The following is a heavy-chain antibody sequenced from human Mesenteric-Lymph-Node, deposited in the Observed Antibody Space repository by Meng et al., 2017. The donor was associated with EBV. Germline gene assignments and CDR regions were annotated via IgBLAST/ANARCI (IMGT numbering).Heavy chain of an antibody. J-gene: IGHJ4*02. Sequence: QGQVVQSLAEVKKAGSSVKVSCKASGDTFSTHAINCVRQAPGQGLEWMGGIIPMFGTPTHSQKFQARVTITAHESPTTAYMELSSLRFEDTAVYYCAGGREETSTPDFDYWGQGTLVTVFS. CDR1: GDTFSTHA. D-gene: IGHD3-16*01. CDR2: IIPMFGTP. CDR3: AGGREETSTPDFDY. V-gene: IGHV1-69*01.